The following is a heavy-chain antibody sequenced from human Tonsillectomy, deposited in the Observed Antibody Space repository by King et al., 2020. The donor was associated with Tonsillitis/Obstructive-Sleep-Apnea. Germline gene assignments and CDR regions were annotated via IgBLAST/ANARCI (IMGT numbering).Heavy chain of an antibody. CDR1: GFTFSNYW. J-gene: IGHJ4*02. V-gene: IGHV3-74*01. CDR2: INSAGSST. CDR3: VREGPDY. Sequence: VQLVESGGGLVQPGGSLRLSCAASGFTFSNYWMHWVRQAPGRGLVWVSGINSAGSSTAYADSVKGRFTISRDNAKNTLHLQMNSLRADKTAVYYCVREGPDYWGQGTLVTVSS.